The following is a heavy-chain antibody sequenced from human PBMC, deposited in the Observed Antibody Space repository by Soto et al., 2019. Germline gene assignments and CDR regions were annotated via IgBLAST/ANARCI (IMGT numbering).Heavy chain of an antibody. J-gene: IGHJ6*02. CDR1: GGSISSGGYY. V-gene: IGHV4-31*03. CDR2: IYYSGST. CDR3: ARGGRRSPGMDV. Sequence: QVQLQESGPGLVKPSQTLSLTCTVSGGSISSGGYYWSWIRQHPGKGLEWIGYIYYSGSTYYNPSLKSRVTISVATSKNQFSMKLSSVTAADTAVYYCARGGRRSPGMDVWGQGTTVTVSS.